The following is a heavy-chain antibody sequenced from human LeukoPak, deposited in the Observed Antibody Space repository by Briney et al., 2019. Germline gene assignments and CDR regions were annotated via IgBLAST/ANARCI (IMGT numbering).Heavy chain of an antibody. J-gene: IGHJ5*02. Sequence: ASVKVSCKASGYTFTSCAMHWVRQAPGQRLEWMGWINAGNGNTKYSQKFQGRVTITRDTSASTAYMELSSLRSEDTAVYYCAREYSYGTTSLNWFDPWGQGTLVIVSS. D-gene: IGHD5-18*01. CDR1: GYTFTSCA. CDR3: AREYSYGTTSLNWFDP. CDR2: INAGNGNT. V-gene: IGHV1-3*01.